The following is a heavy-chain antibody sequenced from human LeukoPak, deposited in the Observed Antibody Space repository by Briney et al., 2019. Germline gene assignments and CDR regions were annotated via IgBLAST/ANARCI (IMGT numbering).Heavy chain of an antibody. D-gene: IGHD4-17*01. CDR1: GGSISSGSYY. J-gene: IGHJ3*02. CDR2: IYTSGST. CDR3: AREDYANAFDI. V-gene: IGHV4-61*02. Sequence: SQTLSLTCTVSGGSISSGSYYWSWIRQPAGKGLEWIGRIYTSGSTNYNPSLKSRVTISVDTSKKQFSLKMSSVTAADTAVYYCAREDYANAFDIWGQGTMVTVPP.